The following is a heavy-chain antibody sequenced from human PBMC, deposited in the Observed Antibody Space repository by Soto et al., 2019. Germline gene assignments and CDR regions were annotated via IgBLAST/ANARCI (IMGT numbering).Heavy chain of an antibody. V-gene: IGHV4-31*03. D-gene: IGHD2-15*01. CDR3: ARDPSGYVDY. CDR1: GASISSGGYY. CDR2: IYYSGTT. Sequence: SETLSLTCTVSGASISSGGYYWSWIRQHPGKGLEYIGYIYYSGTTYYNPSLESRLTISIDTSKNQFSLTLSSVTAADTAVYYCARDPSGYVDYWGQGTLVTVSS. J-gene: IGHJ4*02.